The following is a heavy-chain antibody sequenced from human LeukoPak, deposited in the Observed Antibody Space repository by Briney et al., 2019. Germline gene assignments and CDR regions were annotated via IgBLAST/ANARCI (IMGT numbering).Heavy chain of an antibody. V-gene: IGHV4-30-4*01. CDR1: GGSISSGDYY. CDR3: AREDIVGATSFDY. D-gene: IGHD1-26*01. J-gene: IGHJ4*02. CDR2: IYYSGST. Sequence: SETLSLTCTVSGGSISSGDYYWSWIRQPPGKGLEWIGYIYYSGSTYYNPSLKSRVTISVDTSKNQFSLKLSSVTAAGTAVYYCAREDIVGATSFDYWGQGTLVTVSS.